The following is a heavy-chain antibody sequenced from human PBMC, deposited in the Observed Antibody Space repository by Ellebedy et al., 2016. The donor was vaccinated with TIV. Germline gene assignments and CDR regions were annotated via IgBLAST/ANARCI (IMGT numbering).Heavy chain of an antibody. D-gene: IGHD2-15*01. CDR1: GFIFTNHA. CDR2: IGGDGGRT. Sequence: PGGSLRLSCTASGFIFTNHAMSWVRQAPGQGLEWVSAIGGDGGRTYYADSVRGRFTISRDNSKNTMYLQMNSLRAEDTAMYYCATSGYAGNYYYYHGMDIWGQGTTVIVSS. V-gene: IGHV3-23*01. CDR3: ATSGYAGNYYYYHGMDI. J-gene: IGHJ6*02.